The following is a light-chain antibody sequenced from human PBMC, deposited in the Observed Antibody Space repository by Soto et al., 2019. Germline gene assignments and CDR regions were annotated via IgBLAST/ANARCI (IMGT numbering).Light chain of an antibody. CDR2: GVF. CDR1: HGIGDD. J-gene: IGKJ1*01. CDR3: LQHKSYPST. Sequence: DIQMTQSPSSLSASVGDRVTLTCRASHGIGDDLGWYQQQPGIAPKRLIYGVFNLQRGVPSRFSGSGSGTEFTLTISSLQPEYFATYYCLQHKSYPSTIGQGTKVEIK. V-gene: IGKV1-17*01.